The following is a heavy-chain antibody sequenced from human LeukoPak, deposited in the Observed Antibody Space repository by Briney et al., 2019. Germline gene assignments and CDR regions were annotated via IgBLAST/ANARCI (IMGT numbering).Heavy chain of an antibody. Sequence: PSETLSLTCVVSGGSISSGAYSWSWLRQPPGKGLEWIGYIYQSGTTTYNPSLKSRLTMSLDRSRNQFSLRLSSVTAADTAVYYCARGGGYASPIGYWGQGALVTVSS. V-gene: IGHV4-30-2*01. CDR2: IYQSGTT. J-gene: IGHJ4*02. D-gene: IGHD5-12*01. CDR3: ARGGGYASPIGY. CDR1: GGSISSGAYS.